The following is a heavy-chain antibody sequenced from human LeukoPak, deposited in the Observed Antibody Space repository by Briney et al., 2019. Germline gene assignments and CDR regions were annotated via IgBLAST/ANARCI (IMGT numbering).Heavy chain of an antibody. Sequence: ASVKVSCKTSGFSFNTYGISWVRQAPGQGLEWMGWISGNTGNTNYAQNLQGRLTMTTDTSTSTAYMELRSLRSDDTAVYYCAREGRYCSSTSCYGPSAFGYWGQGTLVTVSS. J-gene: IGHJ4*02. CDR3: AREGRYCSSTSCYGPSAFGY. V-gene: IGHV1-18*01. D-gene: IGHD2-2*01. CDR2: ISGNTGNT. CDR1: GFSFNTYG.